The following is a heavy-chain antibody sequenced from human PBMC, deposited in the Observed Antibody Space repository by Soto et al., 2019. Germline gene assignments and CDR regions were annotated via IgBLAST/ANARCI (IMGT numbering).Heavy chain of an antibody. D-gene: IGHD3-22*01. CDR1: GFTVSSNY. CDR2: IYSGGST. CDR3: ARDVSYDSSGYYHRLDAFDI. Sequence: GGSLRLSCAASGFTVSSNYMSWVRQAPGKGLEWVSVIYSGGSTYYADSVKGRFTISRDNSKNTLYLQMNSLRAEDTAVYYCARDVSYDSSGYYHRLDAFDIWGQGTMVTVSS. V-gene: IGHV3-66*01. J-gene: IGHJ3*02.